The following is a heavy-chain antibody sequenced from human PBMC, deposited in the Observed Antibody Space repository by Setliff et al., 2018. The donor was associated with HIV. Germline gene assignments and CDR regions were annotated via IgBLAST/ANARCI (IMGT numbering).Heavy chain of an antibody. V-gene: IGHV6-1*01. Sequence: PSQTLSLTCAISGDSVSGNTAAWNWIRQSPSRGLEWLGRTYYRSKWSNDYAVSVKSRITINPDTSKNQFSLQLNSVTPEDTAVYFCARGGDWDYNYYMDVWDKGTTVTVSS. D-gene: IGHD3-16*01. J-gene: IGHJ6*03. CDR2: TYYRSKWSN. CDR1: GDSVSGNTAA. CDR3: ARGGDWDYNYYMDV.